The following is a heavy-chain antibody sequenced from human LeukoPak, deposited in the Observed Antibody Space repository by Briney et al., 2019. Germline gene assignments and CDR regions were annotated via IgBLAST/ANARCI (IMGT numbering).Heavy chain of an antibody. J-gene: IGHJ6*02. Sequence: SETLSLTCAVYGGSFSGYYWSWIRQPAGKGLEWIGRIYTSGSTNYNPSLKSRVTMSVDTSKNQFSLKLSSVTAADTAVYYCARDAFGEPPWGDYYYGMDVWGQGTTVTVSS. CDR1: GGSFSGYY. D-gene: IGHD3-10*01. V-gene: IGHV4-4*07. CDR2: IYTSGST. CDR3: ARDAFGEPPWGDYYYGMDV.